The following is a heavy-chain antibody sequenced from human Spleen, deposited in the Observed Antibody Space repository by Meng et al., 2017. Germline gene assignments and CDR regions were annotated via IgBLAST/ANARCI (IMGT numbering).Heavy chain of an antibody. J-gene: IGHJ4*02. Sequence: GGSLRLSCAASGFTFSRFGMSWVRQAPGKGLEWVSGISGSGGSTYYADSVKGRFTISRDNSKNTLYLQMNSLRVEATALYYCAKNWGDTAMVRLDYWGQGTLVTVSS. CDR1: GFTFSRFG. V-gene: IGHV3-23*01. D-gene: IGHD5-18*01. CDR2: ISGSGGST. CDR3: AKNWGDTAMVRLDY.